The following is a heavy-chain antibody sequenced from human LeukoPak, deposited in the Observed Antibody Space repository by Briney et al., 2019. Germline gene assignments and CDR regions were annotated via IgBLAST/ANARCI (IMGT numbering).Heavy chain of an antibody. CDR1: GFTFSSYW. Sequence: PGGSLRLSCAASGFTFSSYWMSWVRPAPGKGLEWVANIKQDGSEKYYVDSVKGRFTISRDNAKNSLYLQMNSLRAEDTAVYYCARDPYGSGSYYPTVFDYWGQGTLVTVSS. D-gene: IGHD3-10*01. CDR3: ARDPYGSGSYYPTVFDY. J-gene: IGHJ4*02. CDR2: IKQDGSEK. V-gene: IGHV3-7*01.